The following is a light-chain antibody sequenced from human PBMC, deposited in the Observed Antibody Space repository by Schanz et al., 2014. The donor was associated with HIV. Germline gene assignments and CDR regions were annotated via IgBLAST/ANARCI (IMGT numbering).Light chain of an antibody. CDR3: QHYNTFSST. Sequence: DIQMTQSPSTLSASVGDRVTITCRASQNIDRWLTWYQQKPGKAPNLLIYQASILKTEVPSRFSGSGSVTEFNLTISSLRPEDFATYYCQHYNTFSSTFGQGTKLEIK. CDR2: QAS. V-gene: IGKV1-5*03. CDR1: QNIDRW. J-gene: IGKJ2*01.